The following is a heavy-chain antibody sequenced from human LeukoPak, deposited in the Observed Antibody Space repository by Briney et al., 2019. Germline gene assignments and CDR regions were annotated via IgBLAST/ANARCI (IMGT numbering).Heavy chain of an antibody. Sequence: GGSLRLSCAVSGLTFSSHSMNWVRQAPGKGLEWVGNIDEGGSGKWYVDSVKGRFTMSRDNAKNSLFLEMNSLRVEDTAIYYCARDRGDGYNYRSPFDSWGQGTLVTVSS. J-gene: IGHJ4*02. CDR1: GLTFSSHS. CDR3: ARDRGDGYNYRSPFDS. D-gene: IGHD5-24*01. V-gene: IGHV3-7*01. CDR2: IDEGGSGK.